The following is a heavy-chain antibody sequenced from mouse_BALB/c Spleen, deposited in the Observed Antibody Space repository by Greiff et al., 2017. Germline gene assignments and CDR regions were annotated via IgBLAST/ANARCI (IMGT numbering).Heavy chain of an antibody. D-gene: IGHD3-1*01. CDR3: ARGGSSGYVDYYAMDY. Sequence: EVHLVESGGDLVKPGGSLKLSCAASGFTFSSYGMSWVRQTPDKRLEWVATISSGGSYTYYPDSVKGRFTISRDNAKNTLYLQMSSLKSEDTAMYYCARGGSSGYVDYYAMDYWGQGTSVTVSS. CDR1: GFTFSSYG. CDR2: ISSGGSYT. J-gene: IGHJ4*01. V-gene: IGHV5-6*01.